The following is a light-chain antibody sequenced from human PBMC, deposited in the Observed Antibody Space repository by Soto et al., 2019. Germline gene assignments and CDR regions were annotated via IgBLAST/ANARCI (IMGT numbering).Light chain of an antibody. J-gene: IGKJ5*01. CDR2: GAS. Sequence: EIVMTQSPATLSVSPGERATLSCRASQSLRSNLAWYQQKPGQAPRLIIYGASTRATGIPARFSGSGSGKEFTITIRSLQSEDFAVYYGQQYNDWPPITFGQGTRLEIK. V-gene: IGKV3-15*01. CDR1: QSLRSN. CDR3: QQYNDWPPIT.